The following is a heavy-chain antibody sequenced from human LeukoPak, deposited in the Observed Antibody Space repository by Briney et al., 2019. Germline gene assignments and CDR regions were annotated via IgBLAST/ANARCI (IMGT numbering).Heavy chain of an antibody. Sequence: PSETLSLTCTVSGGSISSYYWNWIRQPPGKGLEWIGYVYYSGSTNYNPSLKSRVTISVDTSKNQFSLKLTSVSAADTAVYYCAGVPSDYYFGMDVWGQGTTVTVSS. CDR3: AGVPSDYYFGMDV. CDR2: VYYSGST. D-gene: IGHD2-2*01. CDR1: GGSISSYY. J-gene: IGHJ6*02. V-gene: IGHV4-59*08.